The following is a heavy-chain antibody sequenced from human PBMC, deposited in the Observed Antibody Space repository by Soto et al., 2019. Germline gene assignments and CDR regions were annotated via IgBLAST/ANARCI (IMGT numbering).Heavy chain of an antibody. D-gene: IGHD6-13*01. CDR2: IYYSGST. CDR3: ASDREAAAHYYYYGMDV. CDR1: GGSISSYY. Sequence: SETLSLTCTVSGGSISSYYWSWIRQPPGKGLEWIGYIYYSGSTNYNPSLKSRVTISVDTSKNKFSLKLSSVTAADRAVYYCASDREAAAHYYYYGMDVWGQGTTGT. J-gene: IGHJ6*02. V-gene: IGHV4-59*01.